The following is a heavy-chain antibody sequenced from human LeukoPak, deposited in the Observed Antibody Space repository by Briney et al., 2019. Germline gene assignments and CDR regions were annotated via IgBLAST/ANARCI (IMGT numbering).Heavy chain of an antibody. V-gene: IGHV3-74*01. CDR1: GFTFISYA. CDR3: AVKWTYDGFDI. CDR2: INSDGSTT. D-gene: IGHD1-26*01. J-gene: IGHJ3*02. Sequence: GGSLRLSCAASGFTFISYAMSWVRQVPGKGLVWVSRINSDGSTTTYADSMKGRFTISRDNAKNTLYLQMNSLRAEDTAVYYCAVKWTYDGFDIWGQGTMVTVSS.